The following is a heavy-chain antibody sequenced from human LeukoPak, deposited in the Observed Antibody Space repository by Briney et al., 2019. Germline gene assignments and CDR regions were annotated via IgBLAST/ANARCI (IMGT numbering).Heavy chain of an antibody. CDR2: IYYSGST. V-gene: IGHV4-59*01. CDR1: GGSISSYY. J-gene: IGHJ4*02. D-gene: IGHD6-19*01. CDR3: ARESIAVAGQLDY. Sequence: KPSETLSLTCTVSGGSISSYYWGWIRQPPGKGLGWIGYIYYSGSTNYNPSLKSRVTTSVDTSKNQFSLKLSSVTAADTAVYYCARESIAVAGQLDYWGQGTLVTVSS.